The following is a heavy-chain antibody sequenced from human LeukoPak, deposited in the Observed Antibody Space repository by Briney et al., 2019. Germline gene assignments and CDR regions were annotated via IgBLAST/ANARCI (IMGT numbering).Heavy chain of an antibody. CDR3: AEGVGSAIDY. D-gene: IGHD2-21*02. V-gene: IGHV3-7*01. Sequence: PGGSLRLSCAASGFTFSSYWMSWVRHAPGEGLGWVANIKQDGSEKFYVDSVNGRFTISRDNAKNSLYLQMNSLRAEDTAVYYCAEGVGSAIDYWGQGTLVTVSS. CDR1: GFTFSSYW. CDR2: IKQDGSEK. J-gene: IGHJ4*02.